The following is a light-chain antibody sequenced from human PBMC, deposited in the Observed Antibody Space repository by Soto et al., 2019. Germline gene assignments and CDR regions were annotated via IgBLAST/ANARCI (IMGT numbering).Light chain of an antibody. CDR2: DAS. V-gene: IGKV1-33*01. CDR3: QQYINLPYT. CDR1: QDISNY. Sequence: DIQMTQSPSSLSASVGDRVTITCQASQDISNYLNWYQQKPGKAPKLLIYDASSLEAGVPSRFSASGSGTDFTYTIISLQPKDIATYYCQQYINLPYTFGQGTKLEI. J-gene: IGKJ2*01.